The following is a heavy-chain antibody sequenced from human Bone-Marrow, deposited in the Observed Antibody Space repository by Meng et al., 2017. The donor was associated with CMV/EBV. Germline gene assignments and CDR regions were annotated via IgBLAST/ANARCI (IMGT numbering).Heavy chain of an antibody. D-gene: IGHD5-12*01. J-gene: IGHJ6*02. V-gene: IGHV3-30*02. Sequence: GESLKISCAASGFTFSSYWMSWVRQTPGKGLEWVTFIRYDGRNKYYADSVKGRFTISRDNSKNTLSLQMNSLRAEDTAVYYCAKDKEVGTIWGYYGMDVWGHGTTVTVSS. CDR2: IRYDGRNK. CDR3: AKDKEVGTIWGYYGMDV. CDR1: GFTFSSYW.